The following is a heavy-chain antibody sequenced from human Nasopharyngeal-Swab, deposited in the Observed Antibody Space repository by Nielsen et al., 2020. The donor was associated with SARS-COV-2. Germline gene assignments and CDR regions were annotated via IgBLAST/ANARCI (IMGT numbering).Heavy chain of an antibody. CDR3: ARDKGPGIAVAGRYFQH. CDR2: IIPILGIA. V-gene: IGHV1-69*10. CDR1: GGTFSSYA. D-gene: IGHD6-19*01. Sequence: SVKVSCKATGGTFSSYAISWVRQAPGQGLEWMGGIIPILGIANYAQKFQGRVTITADKSTSTAYMALSSLRSEDTAVYYCARDKGPGIAVAGRYFQHWGQGTLVTVSS. J-gene: IGHJ1*01.